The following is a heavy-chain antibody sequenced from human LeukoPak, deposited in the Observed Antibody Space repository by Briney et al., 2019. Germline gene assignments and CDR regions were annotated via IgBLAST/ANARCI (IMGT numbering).Heavy chain of an antibody. CDR1: GFTFSSSA. D-gene: IGHD3-10*01. Sequence: PGGSLRLSCAASGFTFSSSAMTWVRQAPGKGLEWVSTISGSGGSTYYADSVKGRFTISRDNSKNTLYLQMNSLRAEDTAVYYCAKVGSYGSGIWQSYYGMDVWGQGTTVTVSS. J-gene: IGHJ6*02. CDR2: ISGSGGST. V-gene: IGHV3-23*01. CDR3: AKVGSYGSGIWQSYYGMDV.